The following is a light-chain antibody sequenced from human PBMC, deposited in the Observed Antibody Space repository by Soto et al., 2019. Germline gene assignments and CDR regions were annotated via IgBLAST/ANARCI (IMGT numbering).Light chain of an antibody. CDR3: QQYNNWPPIT. J-gene: IGKJ5*01. CDR2: GAS. V-gene: IGKV3-15*01. CDR1: QSVSSN. Sequence: IVLTQSPVTLSLSPGERATLSCRASQSVSSNLAWYQQKPGQAPRLLINGASTRATGIPARFSGSGSGTEFTLTISSLQSEDFAVYYCQQYNNWPPITFGQGTRVEIK.